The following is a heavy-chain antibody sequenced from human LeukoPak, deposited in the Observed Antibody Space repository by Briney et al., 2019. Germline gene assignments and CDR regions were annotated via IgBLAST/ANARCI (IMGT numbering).Heavy chain of an antibody. Sequence: SETLSLTCTVSGGSISSYYWSWIRQPPGKGLEWIGYIYYSGSTNYNPSLKSRVTISVDTSKNQFSLKLSPVTAADTAVYYCARGGYDSSGYYPHFDYWGQGTLVAVSS. D-gene: IGHD3-22*01. CDR1: GGSISSYY. J-gene: IGHJ4*02. CDR2: IYYSGST. CDR3: ARGGYDSSGYYPHFDY. V-gene: IGHV4-59*01.